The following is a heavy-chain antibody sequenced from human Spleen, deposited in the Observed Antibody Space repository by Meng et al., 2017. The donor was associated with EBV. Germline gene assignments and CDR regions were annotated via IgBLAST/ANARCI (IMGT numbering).Heavy chain of an antibody. V-gene: IGHV4-4*02. CDR2: IHHSGTT. J-gene: IGHJ4*02. CDR1: GAAIDCSDW. Sequence: QLRLQASGPEPVKPSGTLSLTCAVSGAAIDCSDWWTWVRQGPGKVLEWIGEIHHSGTTNYNPSLESRVTISIDKSDNQFSLKLTSVTAADTAVYYCARGLGGHYPTMEYWGQGTLVTVSS. D-gene: IGHD3-22*01. CDR3: ARGLGGHYPTMEY.